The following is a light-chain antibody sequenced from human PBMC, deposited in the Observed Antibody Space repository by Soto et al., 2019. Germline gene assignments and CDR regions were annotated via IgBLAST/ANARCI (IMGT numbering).Light chain of an antibody. J-gene: IGKJ4*01. Sequence: EIVMTQSPATLSVSPGERATLSCRASQSVNSNLAWYRQKPGQAPRLLISDASTRATGVPARFSGSGSGTEFTLTIGSLQSEDSGIYYCQQYNFWTPLTFGGGTKVEIK. CDR3: QQYNFWTPLT. CDR2: DAS. V-gene: IGKV3-15*01. CDR1: QSVNSN.